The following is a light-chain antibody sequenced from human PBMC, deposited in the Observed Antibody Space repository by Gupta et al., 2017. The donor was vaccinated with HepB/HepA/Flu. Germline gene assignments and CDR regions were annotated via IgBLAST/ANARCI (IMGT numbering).Light chain of an antibody. J-gene: IGKJ1*01. CDR2: RAS. Sequence: DIQMTQSPSTLSASVGDRVTITCRASQSISSWLAWYQQKPGKAPKLLIYRASTGESGVPSRFSGSGSGTEFTLTISSLQPDDFATYYCQQDNSYSEAFGQGTKVEIK. V-gene: IGKV1-5*03. CDR1: QSISSW. CDR3: QQDNSYSEA.